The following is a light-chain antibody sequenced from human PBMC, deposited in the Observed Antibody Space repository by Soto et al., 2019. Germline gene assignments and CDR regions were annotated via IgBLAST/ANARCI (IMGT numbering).Light chain of an antibody. J-gene: IGLJ1*01. CDR1: SSNIGSNT. Sequence: QAVVTQPPSASGTPGQRVTISCSGSSSNIGSNTVNWYQQLPGTAPKLLIYSNNKRPSGVPDRFSGSKSGTSASLAISGLQSEDEADYYCAAWDDSRNGFYVFGTGTKLTVL. V-gene: IGLV1-44*01. CDR2: SNN. CDR3: AAWDDSRNGFYV.